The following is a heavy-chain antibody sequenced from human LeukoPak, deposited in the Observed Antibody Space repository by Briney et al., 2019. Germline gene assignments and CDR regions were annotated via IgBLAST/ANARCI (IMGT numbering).Heavy chain of an antibody. Sequence: SETLSLTCAVYGGSFSGYYWSWIRQPPGKGLEWIGEINHSGSTNYNPSLKSRVTISVDTSKNQFSLKLSSVTAADTAVYYCARAPDYGGNSGDYWGQETLVTVSS. CDR3: ARAPDYGGNSGDY. CDR1: GGSFSGYY. CDR2: INHSGST. J-gene: IGHJ4*02. D-gene: IGHD4-17*01. V-gene: IGHV4-34*01.